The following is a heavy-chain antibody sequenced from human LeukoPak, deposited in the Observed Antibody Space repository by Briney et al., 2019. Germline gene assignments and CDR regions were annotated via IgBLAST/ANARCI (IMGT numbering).Heavy chain of an antibody. CDR3: ARAASFSSTGAFDI. Sequence: SETLSLTCAVYGGSFSGYYWSWIRQPPGKVLEWIGEINHSGSTNYNPSLKSRVTISVGTSKNQFSLKLSSVTAADTAVYYCARAASFSSTGAFDIWGQGTMVTVSS. V-gene: IGHV4-34*01. D-gene: IGHD2-2*01. CDR2: INHSGST. CDR1: GGSFSGYY. J-gene: IGHJ3*02.